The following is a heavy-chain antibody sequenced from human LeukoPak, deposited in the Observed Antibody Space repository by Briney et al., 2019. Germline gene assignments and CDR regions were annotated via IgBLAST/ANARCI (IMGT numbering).Heavy chain of an antibody. CDR1: GFTFSSYE. Sequence: GGSLRLSCAGSGFTFSSYEMNWVRQAPGKGLEWVSYISSSGDTIHYTDSVKGRFTISRDNGKNSLYLQMNSLRAEDTAVYYCARDRGTATVGSFDIWGQGTVVTVSS. V-gene: IGHV3-48*03. D-gene: IGHD4-23*01. CDR3: ARDRGTATVGSFDI. J-gene: IGHJ3*02. CDR2: ISSSGDTI.